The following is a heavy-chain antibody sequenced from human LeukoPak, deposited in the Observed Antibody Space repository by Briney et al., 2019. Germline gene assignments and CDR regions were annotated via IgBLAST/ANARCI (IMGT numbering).Heavy chain of an antibody. D-gene: IGHD1-7*01. CDR3: ARAQETTSDFDAFDI. J-gene: IGHJ3*02. CDR2: IYSGGST. V-gene: IGHV3-66*01. CDR1: GFTVSSNY. Sequence: GGSLRLSCAVSGFTVSSNYMSWVRQAPGKGLDWVSVIYSGGSTYYPDSVKGRFTISRANSKNTLYLQMNSLRAEDTAVYYCARAQETTSDFDAFDIWGQGTLVTVSS.